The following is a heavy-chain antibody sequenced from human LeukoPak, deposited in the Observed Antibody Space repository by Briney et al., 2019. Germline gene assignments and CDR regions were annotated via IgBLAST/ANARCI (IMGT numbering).Heavy chain of an antibody. D-gene: IGHD3-10*01. CDR3: ARRLYGSGSYYYYYGMDV. CDR2: INPNSGGT. V-gene: IGHV1-2*02. CDR1: GYTFTGYY. Sequence: GASVKVSCTASGYTFTGYYMHWVRQAPGQGLEWMGWINPNSGGTNYAQKFQGRVTMTRDTSISTAYMELSRLRSDDTAVYYCARRLYGSGSYYYYYGMDVWGQGTTVTVSS. J-gene: IGHJ6*02.